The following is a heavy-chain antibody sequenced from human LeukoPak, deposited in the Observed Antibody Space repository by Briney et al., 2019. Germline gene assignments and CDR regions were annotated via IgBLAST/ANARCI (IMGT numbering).Heavy chain of an antibody. V-gene: IGHV3-21*01. CDR2: ISSSSSYI. Sequence: PGGSLRLSCAASGFTFSSYSMNWVRQAPGKGLEWVSSISSSSSYIYYADSVKGRFTISRDNAKNSLYLQMNSLRAEDTAVYYCARGYTMVRGAEFDYWGQGTLVTVSS. D-gene: IGHD3-10*01. CDR1: GFTFSSYS. CDR3: ARGYTMVRGAEFDY. J-gene: IGHJ4*02.